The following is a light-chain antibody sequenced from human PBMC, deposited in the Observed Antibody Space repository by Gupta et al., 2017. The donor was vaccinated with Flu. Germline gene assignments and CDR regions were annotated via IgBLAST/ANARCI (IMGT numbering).Light chain of an antibody. V-gene: IGKV3-11*01. CDR2: DAS. CDR3: QQRSNWRT. CDR1: QSVGSS. Sequence: EIVLTQSPATLSLSPGERATLSCRASQSVGSSLAWYQQKPGQAHRLIIYDASNRATGIAARFRGRGDGTDFTLTIIRREHEDFAVYYLQQRSNWRTFGQWTKVEMK. J-gene: IGKJ1*01.